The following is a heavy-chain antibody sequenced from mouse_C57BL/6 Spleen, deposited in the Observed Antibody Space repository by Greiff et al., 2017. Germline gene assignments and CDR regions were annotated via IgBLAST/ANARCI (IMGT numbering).Heavy chain of an antibody. CDR2: IDPEDGDT. CDR3: TTSGGSSSFDY. D-gene: IGHD1-1*01. CDR1: GFNIKDYY. V-gene: IGHV14-1*01. J-gene: IGHJ2*01. Sequence: EVKLQQSGAELVRPGASVKLSCTASGFNIKDYYMHWVKQRPEQGLEWIGRIDPEDGDTEYAPKFQGKATMTADTSSNTAYLQLSSLTSEDTAVYYCTTSGGSSSFDYWGQGTTLTVSS.